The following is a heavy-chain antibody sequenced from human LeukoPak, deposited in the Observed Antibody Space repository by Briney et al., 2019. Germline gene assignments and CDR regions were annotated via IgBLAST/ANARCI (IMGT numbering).Heavy chain of an antibody. D-gene: IGHD3-22*01. CDR3: AKLYYYDSSGSFDY. CDR2: ISASGALT. V-gene: IGHV3-23*01. J-gene: IGHJ4*02. Sequence: PGGSLRLSCAASRFTFSTYAMSWVRQAPGKGLEWVSTISASGALTYYADSVRGRFTISRDNSKNTLYLQMNSLRAEDTAVYYCAKLYYYDSSGSFDYWGQGTLVTVSS. CDR1: RFTFSTYA.